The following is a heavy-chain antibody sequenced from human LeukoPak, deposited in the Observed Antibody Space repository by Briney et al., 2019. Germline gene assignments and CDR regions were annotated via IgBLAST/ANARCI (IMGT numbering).Heavy chain of an antibody. CDR3: ARVRAVTWGTTKYYFDY. J-gene: IGHJ4*02. V-gene: IGHV3-7*01. CDR1: GFTFSSYW. CDR2: IKQDGSEK. D-gene: IGHD5-18*01. Sequence: GGSLRLSCAASGFTFSSYWMSWVRQAPGKGLEWVANIKQDGSEKYYVDSVKGRFTISRDNAKNSLYLRMHSLRAEDTAVYYCARVRAVTWGTTKYYFDYWGQGTLVTVSS.